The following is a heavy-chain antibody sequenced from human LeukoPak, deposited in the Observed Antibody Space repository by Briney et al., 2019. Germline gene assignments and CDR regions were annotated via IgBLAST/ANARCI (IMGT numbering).Heavy chain of an antibody. CDR1: GVSVGSGDYF. Sequence: PSETLSLTCTVSGVSVGSGDYFWSWIRQPPGKGLEWIGYIYFSGSTDSNPSLESRVTVSIDTSKNQFSLKLRSVTAADTAVYYCARDNLGSYYDPLGAFDIWGQGTMVTVSS. CDR3: ARDNLGSYYDPLGAFDI. D-gene: IGHD1-26*01. J-gene: IGHJ3*02. V-gene: IGHV4-30-4*08. CDR2: IYFSGST.